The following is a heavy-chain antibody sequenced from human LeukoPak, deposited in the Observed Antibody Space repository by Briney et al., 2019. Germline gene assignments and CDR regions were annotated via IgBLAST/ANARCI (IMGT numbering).Heavy chain of an antibody. Sequence: ASVKVSCKASGYTFTSYGISWVRQAPGQGLEWMGWISGYNGNTNYAQKLQGRVTTTTDTSTSTAYMELRSLRSDDTAVYYCARDLKRGYSSGRYSWGTGSSNDYWGQGTLVTVSS. V-gene: IGHV1-18*01. J-gene: IGHJ4*02. D-gene: IGHD6-19*01. CDR2: ISGYNGNT. CDR3: ARDLKRGYSSGRYSWGTGSSNDY. CDR1: GYTFTSYG.